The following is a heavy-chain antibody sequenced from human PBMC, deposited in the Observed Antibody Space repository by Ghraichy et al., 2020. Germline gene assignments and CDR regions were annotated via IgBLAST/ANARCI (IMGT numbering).Heavy chain of an antibody. D-gene: IGHD3-3*01. J-gene: IGHJ4*02. V-gene: IGHV1-69*06. Sequence: PVKVSCKASGGTFSSYAISWVRQAPGQGLEWMRGIIPIFGTANYAQKFQGRVTITADKSTSTAYMELSSLRSEDTAVYYCARGDLRFLEWLWGQGTLVTVSS. CDR1: GGTFSSYA. CDR2: IIPIFGTA. CDR3: ARGDLRFLEWL.